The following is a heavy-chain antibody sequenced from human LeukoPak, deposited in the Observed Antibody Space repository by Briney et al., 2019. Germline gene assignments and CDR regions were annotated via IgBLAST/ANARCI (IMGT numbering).Heavy chain of an antibody. D-gene: IGHD4-23*01. CDR3: VRDLKIVITPGDEFDF. CDR1: GFTFSDYC. Sequence: GGSLRLSCAASGFTFSDYCMHWVRQAPGMGLMWVSRINRDGRNITYADSVKGRFTISRDNAKNTLYLQMNSLRAEDSAVYYCVRDLKIVITPGDEFDFWGQGTLVTVSS. CDR2: INRDGRNI. V-gene: IGHV3-74*03. J-gene: IGHJ4*02.